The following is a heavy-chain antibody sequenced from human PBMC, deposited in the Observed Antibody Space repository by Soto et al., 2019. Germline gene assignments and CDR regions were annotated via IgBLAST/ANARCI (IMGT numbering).Heavy chain of an antibody. J-gene: IGHJ4*02. Sequence: QAGGSLRLSCAASGFTFSSYGMHWVRQAPGKGLEWVAVIWYDGSNKYYADSVKGRFTISRDNSKNTLYLQMNSLRAEDTAVYYCARDGTYYDFWSGYRPFYYFDYWGQGTLVTVSS. CDR3: ARDGTYYDFWSGYRPFYYFDY. V-gene: IGHV3-33*01. D-gene: IGHD3-3*01. CDR2: IWYDGSNK. CDR1: GFTFSSYG.